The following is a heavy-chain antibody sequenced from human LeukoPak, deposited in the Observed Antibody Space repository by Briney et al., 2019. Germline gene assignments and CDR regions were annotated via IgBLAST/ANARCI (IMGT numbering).Heavy chain of an antibody. J-gene: IGHJ6*02. CDR1: GGSISSYY. CDR3: ARDRVTMVRGVFGMDV. CDR2: IYYSGST. V-gene: IGHV4-59*01. D-gene: IGHD3-10*01. Sequence: SETLSLTCTVSGGSISSYYWSWIRQPPGKGLEWIGYIYYSGSTNYNPSLKSRVTISVDTSKNQFSLKLSSVTAADTAVYYCARDRVTMVRGVFGMDVWGQGTTVTVSS.